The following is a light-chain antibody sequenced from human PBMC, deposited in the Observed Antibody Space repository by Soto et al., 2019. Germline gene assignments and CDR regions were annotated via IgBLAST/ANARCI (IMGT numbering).Light chain of an antibody. CDR3: QKYNSGPLT. CDR1: QGISTY. Sequence: DIPMTQSPSSLSASVGDRVTITCRASQGISTYLAWYQQKPGKVPKLLIYAASTLQSGVPSRFSGSGSGTDFTLTISSLQPEDVATYYCQKYNSGPLTFGGGTKVEIK. J-gene: IGKJ4*01. V-gene: IGKV1-27*01. CDR2: AAS.